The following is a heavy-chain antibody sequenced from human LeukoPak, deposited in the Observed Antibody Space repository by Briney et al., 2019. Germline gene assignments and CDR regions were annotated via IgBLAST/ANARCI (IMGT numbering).Heavy chain of an antibody. D-gene: IGHD6-19*01. CDR3: GRDAAGVHFDY. J-gene: IGHJ4*02. Sequence: SETLSLTCTVSGGSISSGDYYWSWIRQPPGKGLEWIGYIYYSGSTYYNPSLKSRVTISLDTSKNQFSLKLSSVTAADTAVYYCGRDAAGVHFDYWGQGTLVTASS. CDR2: IYYSGST. CDR1: GGSISSGDYY. V-gene: IGHV4-30-4*01.